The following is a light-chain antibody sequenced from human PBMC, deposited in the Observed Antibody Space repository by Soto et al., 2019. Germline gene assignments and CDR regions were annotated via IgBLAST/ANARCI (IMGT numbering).Light chain of an antibody. CDR1: QSISSW. V-gene: IGKV1-5*02. J-gene: IGKJ1*01. Sequence: DIRIAQSPSTLSASVGDRVTIICRASQSISSWLAWYQQKPGKAPKLLIYDASSLESGVPSRFSGSGSGTEFTLTISSLQPDDFATYYCQQYNRGTFGQGTKVDIK. CDR3: QQYNRGT. CDR2: DAS.